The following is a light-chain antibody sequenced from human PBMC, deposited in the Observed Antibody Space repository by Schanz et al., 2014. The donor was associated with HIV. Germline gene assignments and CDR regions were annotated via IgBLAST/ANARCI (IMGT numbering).Light chain of an antibody. CDR3: AAWDDSLKGWV. Sequence: QSVLTQPASVSGSPGQSITISCTGTSSDVGGYNYVSWYQQHPGKAPKLMIYEVSKRPSGVPDRFSGSKSGNTASLAISGLQSEDEADYYCAAWDDSLKGWVFGGGTKLTVL. CDR1: SSDVGGYNY. CDR2: EVS. V-gene: IGLV2-14*01. J-gene: IGLJ3*02.